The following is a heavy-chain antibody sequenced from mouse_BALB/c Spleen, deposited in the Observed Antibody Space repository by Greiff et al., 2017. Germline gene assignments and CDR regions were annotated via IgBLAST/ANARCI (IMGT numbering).Heavy chain of an antibody. V-gene: IGHV5-4*02. CDR3: ARDRGLRDAMDD. D-gene: IGHD2-4*01. J-gene: IGHJ4*01. CDR1: GFTFSDYY. Sequence: EVHLVESGGGLVKPGGSLKLSCAASGFTFSDYYMYWVRQTPEKRLEWVATISDGGSYTYYPDSVKGRFTISRDNAKNNLYLQMSSLKSEDTAMYYCARDRGLRDAMDDWGQGTSVTVSS. CDR2: ISDGGSYT.